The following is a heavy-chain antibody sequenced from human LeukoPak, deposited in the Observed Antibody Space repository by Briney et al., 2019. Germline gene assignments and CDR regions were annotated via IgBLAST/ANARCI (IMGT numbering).Heavy chain of an antibody. CDR2: IIPIFGTA. CDR1: GGTFSSNA. V-gene: IGHV1-69*01. J-gene: IGHJ5*02. CDR3: ARGANPRDGYSSWFDP. Sequence: SSVKVTCKASGGTFSSNAISWVRQAPGQGLEWMGGIIPIFGTANYAQKFQGRVTITADESTSTAYMETSSLRSEDTAVYYCARGANPRDGYSSWFDPWGQGTLVTVSS. D-gene: IGHD5-24*01.